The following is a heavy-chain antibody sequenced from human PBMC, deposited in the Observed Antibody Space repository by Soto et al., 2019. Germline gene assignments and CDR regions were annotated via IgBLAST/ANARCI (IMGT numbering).Heavy chain of an antibody. CDR2: IWYDGSNK. CDR3: AKGGGRSYDDAFDI. V-gene: IGHV3-33*06. J-gene: IGHJ3*02. D-gene: IGHD3-3*01. CDR1: GFTFSNYV. Sequence: QVQLVESGGGVVQPGRSLRLSCAASGFTFSNYVMHWVRQAPGKGLEWVAIIWYDGSNKYYADSVKGRFTISRDNSKKMLYLQRNSLRAEDTAVYYWAKGGGRSYDDAFDIWGQGTMVTVSS.